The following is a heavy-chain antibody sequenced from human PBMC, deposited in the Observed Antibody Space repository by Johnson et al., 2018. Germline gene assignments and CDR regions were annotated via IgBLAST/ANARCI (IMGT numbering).Heavy chain of an antibody. J-gene: IGHJ3*02. CDR2: ISSSGSTI. Sequence: QVQLVESGGGLVKPGGSLRLSCAASGFSFSDYYMSWIRQAPGKGLAWVSYISSSGSTIYYANSVKGRFTVSRDNSKNSVSLHMNSLRAEDTAVYYCARDDGSSTTCYEDAFAIWGQGTRVTVSS. CDR3: ARDDGSSTTCYEDAFAI. CDR1: GFSFSDYY. V-gene: IGHV3-11*04. D-gene: IGHD2-2*01.